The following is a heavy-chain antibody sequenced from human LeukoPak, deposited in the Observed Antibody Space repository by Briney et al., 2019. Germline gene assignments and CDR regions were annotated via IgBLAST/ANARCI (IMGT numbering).Heavy chain of an antibody. CDR3: ATMSKKRGGDDAFDI. CDR2: INHSGGT. Sequence: SETLSLTCAVYGGSFSGYYWSWIRQPPGKGLEWIGEINHSGGTNYNPSLKSRVTISVDTSKNQFSLKLSSVTAADTAVYYCATMSKKRGGDDAFDIWGRGTMVTVSS. CDR1: GGSFSGYY. D-gene: IGHD3-16*01. V-gene: IGHV4-34*01. J-gene: IGHJ3*02.